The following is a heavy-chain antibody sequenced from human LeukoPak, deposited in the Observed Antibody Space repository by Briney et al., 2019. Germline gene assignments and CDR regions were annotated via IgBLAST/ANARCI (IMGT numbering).Heavy chain of an antibody. CDR1: GFTFDDYA. J-gene: IGHJ3*02. D-gene: IGHD3-10*01. Sequence: PGRSLRLSCAASGFTFDDYAMYWVRQAPGKGLEWVSGISWNSGSTGYADSVKGRFTISRDNAKNSLYLQMNSLRAEDTALYYCAKDRSAMVRGVGDAVDIWGQGTMVTVSS. V-gene: IGHV3-9*01. CDR3: AKDRSAMVRGVGDAVDI. CDR2: ISWNSGST.